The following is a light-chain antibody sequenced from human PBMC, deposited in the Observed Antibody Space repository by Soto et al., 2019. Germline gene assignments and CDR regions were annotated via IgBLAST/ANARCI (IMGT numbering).Light chain of an antibody. J-gene: IGLJ1*01. CDR1: SSDVGGYNY. V-gene: IGLV2-11*01. CDR3: CSYAGSLYV. CDR2: DVS. Sequence: QSALTQPRSVSGSPGQSVTISCTETSSDVGGYNYVSWYQQHPGKAPKLMIYDVSKWPSGVPDRFSGSKSGNTAALTISGLQAEDEADYYCCSYAGSLYVFGTGTKLTVL.